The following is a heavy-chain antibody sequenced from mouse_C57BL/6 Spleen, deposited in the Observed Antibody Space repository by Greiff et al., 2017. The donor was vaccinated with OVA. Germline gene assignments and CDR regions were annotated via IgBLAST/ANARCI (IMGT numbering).Heavy chain of an antibody. V-gene: IGHV5-17*01. Sequence: EVKLMESGGGLVKPGGSLKLSCAASGFTFSDYGMHWVRQAPEKGLEWVAYISSGSSTIYYADTVKGRFTISRDNAKNTLFLQMTSLRSEDTAMYYCARRMVYDGYAYAMDYWGQGTSVTVSS. CDR2: ISSGSSTI. CDR3: ARRMVYDGYAYAMDY. D-gene: IGHD2-3*01. J-gene: IGHJ4*01. CDR1: GFTFSDYG.